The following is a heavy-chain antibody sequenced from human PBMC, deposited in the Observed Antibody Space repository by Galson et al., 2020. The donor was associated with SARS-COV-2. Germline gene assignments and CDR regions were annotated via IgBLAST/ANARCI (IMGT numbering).Heavy chain of an antibody. CDR3: ASNYYGSGSYYNVMPYYYYYGMDV. Sequence: SETLSLTCTVSGGSISSSSYYWGWIRQPPGKGLEWIGSIYYSGSTYYNPSLKSRVTISVDTSKNQFSLKLSSVTAADTAVYYCASNYYGSGSYYNVMPYYYYYGMDVWGQGTTVTVSS. D-gene: IGHD3-10*01. V-gene: IGHV4-39*01. J-gene: IGHJ6*02. CDR2: IYYSGST. CDR1: GGSISSSSYY.